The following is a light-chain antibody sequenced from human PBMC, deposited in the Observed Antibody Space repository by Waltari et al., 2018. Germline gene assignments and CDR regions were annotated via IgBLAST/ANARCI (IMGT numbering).Light chain of an antibody. CDR1: QSVSIY. J-gene: IGKJ1*01. CDR2: HTS. Sequence: IVLTQSPGPLSLSPGERATLPCRASQSVSIYLAWYQQKPGQAPRLLIYHTSPRATGIPDRFSGSGSGTDFSLTISGLEPEDFAVYYCQHYKNLPVSFGQGTRVEIK. V-gene: IGKV3-20*01. CDR3: QHYKNLPVS.